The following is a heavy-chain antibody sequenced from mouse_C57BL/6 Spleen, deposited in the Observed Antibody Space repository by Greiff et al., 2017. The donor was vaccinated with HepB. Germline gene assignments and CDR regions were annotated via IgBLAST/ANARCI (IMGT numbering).Heavy chain of an antibody. CDR1: GYTFTDYE. J-gene: IGHJ1*03. CDR2: IDPETGGT. V-gene: IGHV1-15*01. D-gene: IGHD1-1*01. Sequence: QVQLQQSGAELVRPGASVTLSCKASGYTFTDYEMHWVKQTPVHGLEWIGAIDPETGGTAYNQKFKGKAILTADNSSSTAYMQLRSLTSEDSAVYYCTRPDYYGSPWYFDVWGTGTTVTVSS. CDR3: TRPDYYGSPWYFDV.